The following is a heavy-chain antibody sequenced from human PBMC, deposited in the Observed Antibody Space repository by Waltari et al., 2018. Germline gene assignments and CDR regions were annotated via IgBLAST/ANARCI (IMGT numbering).Heavy chain of an antibody. D-gene: IGHD5-12*01. J-gene: IGHJ4*02. CDR1: GFTFSNYV. CDR3: AISGWRGYSGYDLRF. Sequence: EVQLLESGGGLVQPGGSLRLSCAASGFTFSNYVMSWVRQAPGKGLKWVSSISAGGGSTFHSDTVKGRFTISRDNSKNTLYVQVNSLRAEDTAVYYWAISGWRGYSGYDLRFWGQGTQVTVSS. V-gene: IGHV3-23*01. CDR2: ISAGGGST.